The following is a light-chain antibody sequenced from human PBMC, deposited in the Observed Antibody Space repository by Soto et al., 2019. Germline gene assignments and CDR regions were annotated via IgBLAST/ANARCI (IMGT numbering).Light chain of an antibody. Sequence: DIQMTQSPSSLSAFVGDRVTITCRASQSISSYLNWYLQKPGKAPKVLIYAASSLQSGVPSRFSGSGSGTDFTLTISSLQPEDFATYYCQQSYSSPITFGQGTRLENK. CDR3: QQSYSSPIT. V-gene: IGKV1-39*01. CDR2: AAS. J-gene: IGKJ5*01. CDR1: QSISSY.